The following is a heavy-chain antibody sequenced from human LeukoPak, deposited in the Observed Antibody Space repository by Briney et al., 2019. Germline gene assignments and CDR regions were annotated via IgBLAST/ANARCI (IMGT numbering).Heavy chain of an antibody. Sequence: KPSETLSLTCTVSGGSISSYYWNWVRQPPGRGLEWIGYVYSSGSTDYNPSLKSRVAISVDASKNQFSLKLTSVTAADTAVYYCANSYDSKIVPFDNWGQGALVTVSS. CDR1: GGSISSYY. CDR3: ANSYDSKIVPFDN. CDR2: VYSSGST. D-gene: IGHD3-22*01. J-gene: IGHJ4*02. V-gene: IGHV4-4*09.